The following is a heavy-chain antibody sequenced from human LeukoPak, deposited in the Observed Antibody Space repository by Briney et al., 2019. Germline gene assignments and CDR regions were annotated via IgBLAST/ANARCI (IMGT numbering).Heavy chain of an antibody. D-gene: IGHD3-3*02. CDR2: ISGRGGST. V-gene: IGHV3-23*01. Sequence: GGSLRLSCAVSGYTFRRYAMSWVRQAPGKGLVGVTAISGRGGSTYYANSVKGRFTISRDNSKNTLYLQMNSLRAEDTAVYYCAKDLHVGSPRSAFDYWGQGTLVTVSS. CDR3: AKDLHVGSPRSAFDY. CDR1: GYTFRRYA. J-gene: IGHJ4*02.